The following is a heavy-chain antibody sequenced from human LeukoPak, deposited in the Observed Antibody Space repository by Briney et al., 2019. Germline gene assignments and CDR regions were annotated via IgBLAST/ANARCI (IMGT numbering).Heavy chain of an antibody. CDR1: GGSISSSNW. V-gene: IGHV4-4*02. J-gene: IGHJ4*02. CDR2: IYHSGST. D-gene: IGHD6-13*01. Sequence: NSSETLSLTCAVSGGSISSSNWWSWVRQPPGKGLEWIGEIYHSGSTNYNPSLKSRVTISVDKSKNQFSLKLSSVTAADTAVYYCARGSPSSSWYVFPFDYWGQGTLVTVSS. CDR3: ARGSPSSSWYVFPFDY.